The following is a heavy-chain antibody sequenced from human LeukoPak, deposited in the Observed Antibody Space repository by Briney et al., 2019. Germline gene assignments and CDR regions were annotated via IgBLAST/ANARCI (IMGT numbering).Heavy chain of an antibody. CDR3: ARDRKHQLVRGYWFDY. Sequence: ASVKVSCKASGYTFTGYYMHWVRHAHGQGLERMGWINPNSGGTNYAQKFQGRVTMTRDTSISTAYMELSRLRSDDTAVYYCARDRKHQLVRGYWFDYWGQGTLVTVSS. D-gene: IGHD6-13*01. J-gene: IGHJ5*01. V-gene: IGHV1-2*02. CDR2: INPNSGGT. CDR1: GYTFTGYY.